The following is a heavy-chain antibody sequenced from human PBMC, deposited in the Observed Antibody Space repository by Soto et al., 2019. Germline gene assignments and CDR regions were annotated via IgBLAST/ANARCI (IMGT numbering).Heavy chain of an antibody. J-gene: IGHJ4*02. Sequence: SQTLSLTCAISGGSVSSNTAAWNWIRSSPSRGLEWLGRTYYRSNWRHDYAVSVKSRITVNPDTSKNRFSLQLNSVTPDDTAVYYCARGVAGSGFDLWGQGTLVTGLL. CDR3: ARGVAGSGFDL. CDR1: GGSVSSNTAA. CDR2: TYYRSNWRH. D-gene: IGHD6-19*01. V-gene: IGHV6-1*01.